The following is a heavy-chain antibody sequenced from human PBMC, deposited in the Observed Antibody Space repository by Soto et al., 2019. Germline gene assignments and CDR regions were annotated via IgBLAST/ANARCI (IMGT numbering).Heavy chain of an antibody. D-gene: IGHD4-17*01. CDR1: GFSFSSYG. CDR2: IYYDGSNE. V-gene: IGHV3-33*01. CDR3: ARDDKDKYGGDRGGFGC. Sequence: QVQLVESGGGVVQPGTSLRLSCAASGFSFSSYGMHWVRQAPGKGLEWVAAIYYDGSNEYYADSVKGRFTISRDNSKNTLSLQMNSLRGEDTAVYYCARDDKDKYGGDRGGFGCWGQGTRVTVSP. J-gene: IGHJ4*02.